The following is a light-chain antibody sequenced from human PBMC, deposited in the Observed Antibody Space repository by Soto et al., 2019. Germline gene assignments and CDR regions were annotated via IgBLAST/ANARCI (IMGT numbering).Light chain of an antibody. CDR1: SSDVGSYNY. V-gene: IGLV2-14*01. CDR2: EVS. J-gene: IGLJ1*01. CDR3: SSYRSSSTV. Sequence: QLVLTQPPSASGTPGQRVTISCTGTSSDVGSYNYVSWYQQHPGKAPKLMIYEVSTRPSGVSSRFSGSKSGNTASLTISGLQAEDEADYYCSSYRSSSTVFGTGTKLTVL.